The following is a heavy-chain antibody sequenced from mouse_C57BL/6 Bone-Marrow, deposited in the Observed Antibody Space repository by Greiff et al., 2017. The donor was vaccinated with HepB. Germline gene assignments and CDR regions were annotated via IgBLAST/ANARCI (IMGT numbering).Heavy chain of an antibody. CDR2: IHPNSGST. J-gene: IGHJ1*03. V-gene: IGHV1-64*01. Sequence: QVQLQQPGAELVKPGASVKLSCKASGYTFTSYWMHWVKQRPGQGLEWIGMIHPNSGSTNYNEKFKSKATLTVDKSSSTAYMQLSSLTSEDSAVYYCARLGGGWLLRPYWYFDGWGTGTTVTVSS. D-gene: IGHD2-3*01. CDR3: ARLGGGWLLRPYWYFDG. CDR1: GYTFTSYW.